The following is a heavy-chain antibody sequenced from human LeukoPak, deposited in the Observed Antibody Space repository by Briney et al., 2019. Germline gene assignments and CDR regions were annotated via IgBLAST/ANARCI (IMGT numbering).Heavy chain of an antibody. CDR1: GGSISGSSYY. CDR3: ARRNRSHSSDY. CDR2: IYYSGST. J-gene: IGHJ4*02. V-gene: IGHV4-39*01. D-gene: IGHD2-15*01. Sequence: SETLSLTCTVSGGSISGSSYYWGWIRQPPGKGLEWIGSIYYSGSTYYNPSLKSRVTISVDTSKNQFSLKLSSVTAADTAVYYCARRNRSHSSDYWGQGTLVTVSS.